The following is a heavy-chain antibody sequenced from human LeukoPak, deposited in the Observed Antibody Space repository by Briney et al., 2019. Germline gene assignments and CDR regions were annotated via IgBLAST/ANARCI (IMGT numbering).Heavy chain of an antibody. CDR3: ARVPRLGSVDPAPDFDY. CDR2: IIPILGIA. Sequence: SVKVSCKASGGTFSSYAISWVRQAPGQGLEWMGRIIPILGIANYAQKFQGRVTITADKSTSTAYMELSSLRSEDTSVYYCARVPRLGSVDPAPDFDYWGQGTLVTVSS. D-gene: IGHD3-16*01. V-gene: IGHV1-69*04. J-gene: IGHJ4*02. CDR1: GGTFSSYA.